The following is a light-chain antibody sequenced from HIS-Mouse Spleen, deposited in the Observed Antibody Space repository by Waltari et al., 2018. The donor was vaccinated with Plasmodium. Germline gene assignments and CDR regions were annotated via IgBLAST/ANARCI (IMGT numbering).Light chain of an antibody. J-gene: IGLJ3*02. CDR3: YSTDSSGKHRV. Sequence: SYELTQPPSVSVSPGQTARITCSGDALPKKYAYWYQQKSGQAPVLVIYKDSKRPSGTPERCSGSILGTRATVTISGAQVEDDADYYCYSTDSSGKHRVFCGGTKLTVL. CDR1: ALPKKY. CDR2: KDS. V-gene: IGLV3-10*01.